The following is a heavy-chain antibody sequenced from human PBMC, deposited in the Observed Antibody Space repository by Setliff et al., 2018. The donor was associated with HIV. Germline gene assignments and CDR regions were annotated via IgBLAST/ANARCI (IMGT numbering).Heavy chain of an antibody. CDR2: IYTSGST. D-gene: IGHD3-16*02. V-gene: IGHV4-4*08. CDR3: ARRGAYDYVWGSYPPPFDY. CDR1: GGSISSYY. J-gene: IGHJ4*02. Sequence: PSETLSLTCTVSGGSISSYYWSWIRQPPGKGLEWIGYIYTSGSTNYNPSLRSRVTITIDTSKNQFSLKLPSVTAADTAVYYCARRGAYDYVWGSYPPPFDYWGQGTLVTVSS.